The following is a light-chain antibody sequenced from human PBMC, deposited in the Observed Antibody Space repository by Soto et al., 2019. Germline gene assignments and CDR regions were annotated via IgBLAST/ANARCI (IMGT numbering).Light chain of an antibody. CDR2: GAS. J-gene: IGKJ1*01. Sequence: EIFLTQAPGTPSLSPGERATLSCRVSLTVSDNYLAWYQQKAGQAPRLVIYGASNRATGIPDRFSGSGSGTDFTLTISRLEPEDFAVYYCQQYSSAPLTFGQGTKVDIK. CDR1: LTVSDNY. CDR3: QQYSSAPLT. V-gene: IGKV3-20*01.